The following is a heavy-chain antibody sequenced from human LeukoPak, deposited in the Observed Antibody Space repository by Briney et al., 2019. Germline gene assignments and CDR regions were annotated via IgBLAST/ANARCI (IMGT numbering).Heavy chain of an antibody. CDR3: ARVGGSGYDPTYYYGMDV. D-gene: IGHD5-12*01. CDR1: GGSISGHY. J-gene: IGHJ6*02. V-gene: IGHV4-59*11. CDR2: IHYSGST. Sequence: PSETLSLTCTVSGGSISGHYWSWIRQPPGKGLEWIGYIHYSGSTNYNPSLKSRVTISVDTSKNQFSLKLSSVTAADTAVYYCARVGGSGYDPTYYYGMDVWGQGTTVTVSS.